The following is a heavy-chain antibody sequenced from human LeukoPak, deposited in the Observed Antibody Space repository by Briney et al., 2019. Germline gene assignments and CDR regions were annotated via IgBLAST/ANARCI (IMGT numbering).Heavy chain of an antibody. CDR3: TTDPLAYGSYSDFDY. J-gene: IGHJ4*02. D-gene: IGHD1-26*01. CDR2: IKSKTDGGTT. CDR1: GFTFSSYW. V-gene: IGHV3-15*01. Sequence: GGSLRLSCAASGFTFSSYWMSWVRQAPGKGLEWVGRIKSKTDGGTTDYAAPVKGRFTISRDDSKNTLYLQMNSLKTEDTAVYYCTTDPLAYGSYSDFDYWGQGTLVTVSS.